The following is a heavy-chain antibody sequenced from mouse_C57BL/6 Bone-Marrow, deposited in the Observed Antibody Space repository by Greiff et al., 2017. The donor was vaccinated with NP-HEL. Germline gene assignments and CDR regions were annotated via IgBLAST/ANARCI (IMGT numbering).Heavy chain of an antibody. J-gene: IGHJ3*01. CDR3: SIITTVDY. CDR2: LDPSDSYT. Sequence: VQLQQPGAELVKPGASVKLSCKASGYTFTSYWMQWVKQRPGQGLEWIGELDPSDSYTNYNQKFKGKATLTVDTSSSTAYMQLSSLTSSDSAVSYCSIITTVDYWDQGTLVTVSA. CDR1: GYTFTSYW. V-gene: IGHV1-50*01. D-gene: IGHD1-1*01.